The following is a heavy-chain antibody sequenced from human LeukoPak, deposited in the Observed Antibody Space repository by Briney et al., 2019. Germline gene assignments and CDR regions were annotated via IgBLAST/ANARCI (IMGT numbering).Heavy chain of an antibody. V-gene: IGHV3-15*01. Sequence: GGSLRLSCAASGFTFSNAWMSWVRQAPGKGLEWVGRIKSKTDGGTTDYAAPVKGRFTISRDDSKNTLYLQMNSLKTEDTAVYYCAKDRPYYGLIDYWGQGTLVTVSS. J-gene: IGHJ4*02. CDR3: AKDRPYYGLIDY. CDR1: GFTFSNAW. CDR2: IKSKTDGGTT. D-gene: IGHD3-10*01.